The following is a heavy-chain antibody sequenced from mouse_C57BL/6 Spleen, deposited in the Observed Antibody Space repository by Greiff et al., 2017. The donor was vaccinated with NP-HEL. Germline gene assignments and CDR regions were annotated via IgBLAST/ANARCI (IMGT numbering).Heavy chain of an antibody. J-gene: IGHJ1*03. CDR1: GFTFSDYG. V-gene: IGHV5-17*01. Sequence: VQLKESGGGLVKPGGSLKLSCAASGFTFSDYGMHWVRQAPEKGLEWVAYISSGSSTIYYADTVKGRFTISRDNAKNTLFLQMTSLRSEDTAMYYCATYGSYWYFDVWGTGTTVTVSS. CDR2: ISSGSSTI. CDR3: ATYGSYWYFDV. D-gene: IGHD1-1*01.